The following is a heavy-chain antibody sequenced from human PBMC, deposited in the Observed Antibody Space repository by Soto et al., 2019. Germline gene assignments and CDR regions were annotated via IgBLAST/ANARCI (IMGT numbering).Heavy chain of an antibody. CDR1: GGSFSGYY. J-gene: IGHJ4*02. CDR2: INHSGST. Sequence: SETLSLTCAVYGGSFSGYYWSWIRQPPGKGLEWIGEINHSGSTNYNPSLKSRVTISVDTSKNQFSLKLSSVTAADTAVYYCARGEPPTLSIAARAGYYFDYWGQGTLVTVSS. CDR3: ARGEPPTLSIAARAGYYFDY. D-gene: IGHD6-6*01. V-gene: IGHV4-34*01.